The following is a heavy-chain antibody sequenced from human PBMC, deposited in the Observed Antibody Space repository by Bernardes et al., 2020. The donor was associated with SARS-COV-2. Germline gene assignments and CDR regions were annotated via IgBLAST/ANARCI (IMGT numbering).Heavy chain of an antibody. J-gene: IGHJ4*02. V-gene: IGHV3-30*18. Sequence: GGSLRLSCAASGFTFSSCAMHWVRQAPGKGLQWVAVISWDGRNKHFADFVKGRFTISRDNSKNILYLHMTSLRRDDTAIYYCTKDAHTYSRATGRSEIDHWGQGTLVTVSS. CDR2: ISWDGRNK. CDR3: TKDAHTYSRATGRSEIDH. D-gene: IGHD1-1*01. CDR1: GFTFSSCA.